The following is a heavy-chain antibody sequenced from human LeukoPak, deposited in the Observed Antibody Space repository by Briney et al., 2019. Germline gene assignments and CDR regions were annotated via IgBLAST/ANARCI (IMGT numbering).Heavy chain of an antibody. Sequence: SETLSLTCTVSGGSISSYYWSWIRQPPGKGLEWIGEINHSGSTNYNPSLKSRVTISVDTSKNQFSLKLSSVTAADTAVYYCARGPYDYVWGSYRSFDYWGQGTLVTVSS. J-gene: IGHJ4*02. CDR2: INHSGST. CDR3: ARGPYDYVWGSYRSFDY. CDR1: GGSISSYY. D-gene: IGHD3-16*02. V-gene: IGHV4-34*01.